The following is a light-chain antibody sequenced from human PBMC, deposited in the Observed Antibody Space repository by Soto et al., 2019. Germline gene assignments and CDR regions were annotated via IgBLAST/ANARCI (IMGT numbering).Light chain of an antibody. CDR1: SSNVGTYDL. V-gene: IGLV2-23*01. CDR3: CSFAVGAALV. J-gene: IGLJ2*01. CDR2: EGT. Sequence: QSALTQPASVSAFPGQSISISCTGTSSNVGTYDLVSWYQHHPDKAPKLIIYEGTKRPSGISSRFSGSKSGNTASLTTSGLQAEDDADYYCCSFAVGAALVFGGGTKVTVL.